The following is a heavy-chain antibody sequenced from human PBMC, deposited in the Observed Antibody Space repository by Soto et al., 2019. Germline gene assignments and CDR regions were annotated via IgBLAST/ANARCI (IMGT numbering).Heavy chain of an antibody. V-gene: IGHV3-48*04. CDR2: ISSSGSSI. CDR1: GFTFSSYA. D-gene: IGHD3-10*01. J-gene: IGHJ4*02. Sequence: GGSLSLSCAASGFTFSSYAMSWVRQAPGKGLEWVSYISSSGSSIYYADSVKGRFTISRDNAKNSLYLQMNSLRAEDTAVYYCARAGHTPFGELWGPFDYWGQGTLVTVSS. CDR3: ARAGHTPFGELWGPFDY.